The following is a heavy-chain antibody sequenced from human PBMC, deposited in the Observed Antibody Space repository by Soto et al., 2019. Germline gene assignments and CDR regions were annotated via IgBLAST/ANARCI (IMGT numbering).Heavy chain of an antibody. Sequence: SETLSLTCTVSGGSISSYYWSWIRQPPGKGLEWIGYIYYSGSTNYNPSLKSRVTISVDTSKNQFSLKLSSVTAADTAVYYCAREGSSLANWFDPWGQGTLVTVS. J-gene: IGHJ5*02. CDR3: AREGSSLANWFDP. CDR2: IYYSGST. CDR1: GGSISSYY. D-gene: IGHD6-6*01. V-gene: IGHV4-59*01.